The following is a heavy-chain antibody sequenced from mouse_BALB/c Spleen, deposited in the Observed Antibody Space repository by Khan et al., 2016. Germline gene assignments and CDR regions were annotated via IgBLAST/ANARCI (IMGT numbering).Heavy chain of an antibody. CDR1: GYTFTDYS. D-gene: IGHD3-3*01. J-gene: IGHJ1*01. CDR2: RNTETGEP. CDR3: GRRGRGYFDV. Sequence: QIQLVQPGPELKKPGETVKISCKASGYTFTDYSMHWVKQAPGKGLKWMGWRNTETGEPTYADDFRGRFAFSLETSASTASLQINNLKNEDTATCLCGRRGRGYFDVWGAGTTGTVSS. V-gene: IGHV9-2-1*01.